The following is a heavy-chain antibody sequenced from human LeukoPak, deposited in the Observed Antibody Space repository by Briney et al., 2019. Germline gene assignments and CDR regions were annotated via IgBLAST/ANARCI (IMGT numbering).Heavy chain of an antibody. CDR3: AREMGCSSNPTPLCGMDV. CDR2: ISGSGGST. D-gene: IGHD2-2*01. V-gene: IGHV3-23*01. Sequence: GGSLRLSCAASGFTFSSYAKSWVRQAPGKGLEWVSAISGSGGSTYYADSVKGRFTISRDNSKNTLYLQMNSLRADDTAVYYCAREMGCSSNPTPLCGMDVWGQGTTVTVSS. CDR1: GFTFSSYA. J-gene: IGHJ6*02.